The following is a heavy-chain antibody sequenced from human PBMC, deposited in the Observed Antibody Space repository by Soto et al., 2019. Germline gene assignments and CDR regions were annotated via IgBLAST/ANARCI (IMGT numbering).Heavy chain of an antibody. D-gene: IGHD6-13*01. V-gene: IGHV4-59*12. Sequence: SETLCLTYTVSCGSSNNYYGSWIRQHPGKGLEWIGFIYYSGNTYYNPSLKSRVAISVDKSKNHFSLKLSSVTAADTAVYYCARSPRSIAAGGIDFWGQGILVTVSS. CDR1: CGSSNNYY. CDR2: IYYSGNT. J-gene: IGHJ4*01. CDR3: ARSPRSIAAGGIDF.